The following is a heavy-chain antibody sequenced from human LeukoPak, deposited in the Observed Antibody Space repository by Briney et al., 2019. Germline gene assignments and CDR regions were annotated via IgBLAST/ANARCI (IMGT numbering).Heavy chain of an antibody. CDR2: VKSKTDGGTT. V-gene: IGHV3-15*01. Sequence: PGGPLRLSCAASGFTFSNAWMSWVRQAPGKGLEWVGRVKSKTDGGTTDYAAPVKGRFTISRDDSKNTLYLQMNSLKTEDTAVYYCTTGAGGSDDAFDIWGQGTMVTVSS. CDR3: TTGAGGSDDAFDI. D-gene: IGHD3-10*01. J-gene: IGHJ3*02. CDR1: GFTFSNAW.